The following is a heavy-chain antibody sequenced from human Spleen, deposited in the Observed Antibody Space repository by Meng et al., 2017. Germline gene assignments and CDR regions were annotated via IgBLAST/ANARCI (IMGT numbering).Heavy chain of an antibody. V-gene: IGHV4-4*07. Sequence: VQLHASGPGLVKPPDTLSLTCSVSGDSISNYYWNWLRQPAGKRLEWIGRTYVGGSTDYNPSLRSRATVSVDTSKNQISLRLASVTAADTAVYFCARGSAGDYYFDSWGQGTVVTVSS. CDR3: ARGSAGDYYFDS. CDR1: GDSISNYY. D-gene: IGHD4-17*01. CDR2: TYVGGST. J-gene: IGHJ4*02.